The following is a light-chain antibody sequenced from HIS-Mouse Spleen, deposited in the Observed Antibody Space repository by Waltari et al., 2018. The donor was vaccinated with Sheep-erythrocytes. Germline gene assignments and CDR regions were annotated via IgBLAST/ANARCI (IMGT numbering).Light chain of an antibody. J-gene: IGLJ1*01. CDR3: CAYAGSYNHV. V-gene: IGLV2-11*01. CDR2: DVS. Sequence: QSALTQPRSVSGSPGQSATISCTGTSSDVGGYNYASWYQQHPGKAPKLMIYDVSKRPSGVPDRFSGSKSGNTASLTISGLQAEDETDYYCCAYAGSYNHVFATGTKVTVL. CDR1: SSDVGGYNY.